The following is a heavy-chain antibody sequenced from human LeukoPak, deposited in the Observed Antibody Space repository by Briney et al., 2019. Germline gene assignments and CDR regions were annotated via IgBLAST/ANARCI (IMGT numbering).Heavy chain of an antibody. D-gene: IGHD1-26*01. J-gene: IGHJ3*02. CDR3: ARCRATTCAFDI. CDR2: IYYSGST. Sequence: SETLSLTCTVSGGSISSSSYYWGWIRQPPGKGLEWIGSIYYSGSTYYNPSLKSRVTISVDTSKNQFSLKLSSVTAADTAVYYCARCRATTCAFDIWGQGTMVTVSS. CDR1: GGSISSSSYY. V-gene: IGHV4-39*07.